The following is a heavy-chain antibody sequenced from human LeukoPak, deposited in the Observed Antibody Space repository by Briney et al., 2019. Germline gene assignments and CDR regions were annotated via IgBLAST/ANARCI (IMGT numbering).Heavy chain of an antibody. CDR1: GFTFSLYT. D-gene: IGHD2-21*01. CDR3: ARDAAYVTFDY. V-gene: IGHV3-64*01. Sequence: GGSLRLSCAASGFTFSLYTMHWVRQAPGKGLECVPVISGDGVNTYYANSVKGRFTISRGNSKNTLYLEMGSLRAEDRAVYYCARDAAYVTFDYWGQGTLVTVSS. CDR2: ISGDGVNT. J-gene: IGHJ4*02.